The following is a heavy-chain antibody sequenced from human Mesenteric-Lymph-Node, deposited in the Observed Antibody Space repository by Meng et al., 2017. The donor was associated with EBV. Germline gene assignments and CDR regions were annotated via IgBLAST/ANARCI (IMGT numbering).Heavy chain of an antibody. CDR1: GGYISSSNW. Sequence: VQLKEVGPGVVTPSVTLSLSCDVSGGYISSSNWWIWVRQTPGRGLEWIGEIYHNGITNYNPSLKSRVTISLDKSKNQFILKLSSVTAADTAVYYCARQYYYDPNWYFDPWGQGTLVTVFS. J-gene: IGHJ5*02. D-gene: IGHD3-22*01. V-gene: IGHV4-4*02. CDR3: ARQYYYDPNWYFDP. CDR2: IYHNGIT.